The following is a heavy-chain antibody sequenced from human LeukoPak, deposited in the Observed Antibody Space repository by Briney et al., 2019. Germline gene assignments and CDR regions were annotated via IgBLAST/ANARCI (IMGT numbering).Heavy chain of an antibody. CDR2: IYHSGST. Sequence: SETLSLTCAVYGGSFSGYYWSWIRQPPGEGLEWIGEIYHSGSTNYNPSLKSRVTMSVDTSKNQFSLKLTSVTAADTAVYYCARARQAYCGGDCSYWFDPWGQGTLVTVSS. D-gene: IGHD2-21*02. CDR1: GGSFSGYY. CDR3: ARARQAYCGGDCSYWFDP. V-gene: IGHV4-34*01. J-gene: IGHJ5*02.